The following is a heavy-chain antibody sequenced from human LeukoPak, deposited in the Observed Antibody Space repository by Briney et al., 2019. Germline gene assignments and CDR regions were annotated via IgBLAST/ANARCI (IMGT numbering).Heavy chain of an antibody. CDR3: AGLIRPGWFDP. D-gene: IGHD1-14*01. V-gene: IGHV4-34*01. Sequence: PSETLSLTCAVYGGSFSDYYWSWIRQPPGKGLEWIANIYYSGSTYYNPSLKSRVTISVDTSKNQFSLRLSSVTAADTAVYYCAGLIRPGWFDPWGQGTLVTVSS. CDR1: GGSFSDYY. CDR2: IYYSGST. J-gene: IGHJ5*02.